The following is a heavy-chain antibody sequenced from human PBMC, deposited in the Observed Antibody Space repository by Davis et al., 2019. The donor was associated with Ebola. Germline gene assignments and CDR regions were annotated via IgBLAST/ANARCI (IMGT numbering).Heavy chain of an antibody. CDR1: GFTFSSYW. CDR3: ARLGPTIVVVPAASFDP. CDR2: INSDGSST. D-gene: IGHD2-2*01. V-gene: IGHV3-74*01. Sequence: GESLKISCAASGFTFSSYWMHWVRQAPGKGLVWVSRINSDGSSTSYADSVKGRFTISRDNAKNTLYLQMNSLRDEDTAVYYCARLGPTIVVVPAASFDPWGQGTLVTVSS. J-gene: IGHJ5*02.